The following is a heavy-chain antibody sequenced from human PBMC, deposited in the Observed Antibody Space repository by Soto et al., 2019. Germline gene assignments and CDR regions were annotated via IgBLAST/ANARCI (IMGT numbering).Heavy chain of an antibody. CDR1: GGSVSSGIYY. Sequence: PSETLSLTCSISGGSVSSGIYYWSWIRQPPGKGLEWIGSIYYSGSTNYNPSLKSRVTISLDTSENQISLKVSSVTAADTAVYYCAREQWPHITWGQGTLVTASP. D-gene: IGHD6-19*01. CDR3: AREQWPHIT. J-gene: IGHJ4*02. V-gene: IGHV4-61*01. CDR2: IYYSGST.